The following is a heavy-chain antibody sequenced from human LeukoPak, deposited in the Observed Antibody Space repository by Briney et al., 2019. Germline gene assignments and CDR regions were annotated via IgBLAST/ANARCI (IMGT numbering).Heavy chain of an antibody. Sequence: PSETLSLTCAVYGGSFSGYYWSWIRQPPGKGLEWIGEINHSGSTNYNPSLKSRVTISVDTSKNQFSLKLSSVTAADTAVYYCARDRVTIFGVVRVRTYGMDVWGQGTTVTVSS. V-gene: IGHV4-34*01. D-gene: IGHD3-3*01. CDR1: GGSFSGYY. CDR2: INHSGST. CDR3: ARDRVTIFGVVRVRTYGMDV. J-gene: IGHJ6*02.